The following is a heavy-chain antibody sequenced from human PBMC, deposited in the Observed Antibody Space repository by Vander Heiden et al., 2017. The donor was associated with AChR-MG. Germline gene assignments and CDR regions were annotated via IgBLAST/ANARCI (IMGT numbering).Heavy chain of an antibody. Sequence: QVQLVESGGGVVQPGRSLRLSCAASGFTFSSYAMHWVRQAPGKGLEWVAVISYDGSNKYYADSVKGRFTISRDNSKNTLYLQMNSLRAEDTAVYYCARGGRYYYDSSGKGWFDPWGQGTLVTVSS. CDR2: ISYDGSNK. J-gene: IGHJ5*02. D-gene: IGHD3-22*01. CDR1: GFTFSSYA. CDR3: ARGGRYYYDSSGKGWFDP. V-gene: IGHV3-30-3*01.